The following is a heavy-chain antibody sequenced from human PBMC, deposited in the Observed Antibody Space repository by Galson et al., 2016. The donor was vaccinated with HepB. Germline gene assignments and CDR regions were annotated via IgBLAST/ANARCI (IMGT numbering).Heavy chain of an antibody. J-gene: IGHJ4*02. CDR1: GFTVSNNY. CDR2: IYSSGNT. D-gene: IGHD7-27*01. V-gene: IGHV3-53*01. Sequence: SLRLSCAAFGFTVSNNYMCWVRQAPGRGLEWVSIIYSSGNTKYADSVKGRFTISRDSSKNTLYLQMSSLRVEDTAVYYCASNWDKDYWGQGTLVTVSS. CDR3: ASNWDKDY.